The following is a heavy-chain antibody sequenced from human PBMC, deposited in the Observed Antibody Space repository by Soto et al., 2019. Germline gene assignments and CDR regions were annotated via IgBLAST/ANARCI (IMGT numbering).Heavy chain of an antibody. CDR2: ISGAGGNT. V-gene: IGHV3-23*01. Sequence: EVQLLESGGGLVQPGGSLRLSCAASGFAFGAYAMTWFRHAPGKGLEWVSVISGAGGNTYYSDYVKGRFTVSRDNSKKMLYLEMNRLRVEDTAIYYCAKDPVPQLLPSWWFDPWGQGTRVTVYS. J-gene: IGHJ5*02. D-gene: IGHD2-2*01. CDR3: AKDPVPQLLPSWWFDP. CDR1: GFAFGAYA.